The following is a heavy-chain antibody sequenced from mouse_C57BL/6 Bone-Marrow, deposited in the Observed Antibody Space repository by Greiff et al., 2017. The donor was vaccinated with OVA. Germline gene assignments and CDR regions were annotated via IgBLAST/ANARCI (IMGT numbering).Heavy chain of an antibody. D-gene: IGHD1-1*01. J-gene: IGHJ3*01. Sequence: EVQGVESGGGLVQPGGSMKLSCAASGFTFSDAWMDWVRQSPEKGLEWVAEIRNKANNHATYYAESVKGRFTISRDDSKSSVYLQMNSLRAEDTGIYYCNRPGSSYDWFAYWGQGTLVTVSA. CDR2: IRNKANNHAT. CDR3: NRPGSSYDWFAY. V-gene: IGHV6-6*01. CDR1: GFTFSDAW.